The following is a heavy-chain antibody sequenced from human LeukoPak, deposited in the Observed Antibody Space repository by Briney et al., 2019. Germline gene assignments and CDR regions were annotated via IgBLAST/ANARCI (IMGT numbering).Heavy chain of an antibody. CDR2: IRYDGSNK. CDR3: ANERYGSGSYYSDY. V-gene: IGHV3-30*02. CDR1: GFTFSSYG. Sequence: GGSLRLSCAASGFTFSSYGMHWVRQAPGKGLEWVAFIRYDGSNKYYADSVKGRFTISRDNSKNTLYLQMNSLRAEDTAVYYCANERYGSGSYYSDYRGQGTLVTVSS. J-gene: IGHJ4*02. D-gene: IGHD3-10*01.